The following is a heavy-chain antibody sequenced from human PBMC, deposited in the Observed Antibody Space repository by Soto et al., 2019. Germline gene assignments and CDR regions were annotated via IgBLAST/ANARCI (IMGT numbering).Heavy chain of an antibody. Sequence: PGGSLRLSCAASGFTFSSYAMHWVRQAPGKGLEWVAVISYDGSNKYYADSVKGRFTISRDNPKNTLYLQMNSLRAEDTAVYYCARSGIAVAGDYYYGMDVWGQGTTVTVSS. D-gene: IGHD6-19*01. J-gene: IGHJ6*02. V-gene: IGHV3-30-3*01. CDR2: ISYDGSNK. CDR1: GFTFSSYA. CDR3: ARSGIAVAGDYYYGMDV.